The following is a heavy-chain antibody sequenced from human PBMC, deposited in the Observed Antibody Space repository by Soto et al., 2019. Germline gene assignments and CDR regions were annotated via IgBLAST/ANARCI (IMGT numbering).Heavy chain of an antibody. CDR2: ISTYNVNT. J-gene: IGHJ4*02. CDR1: GYTFTNYG. Sequence: ASVKVSCKASGYTFTNYGINWVRQAPGQGLEWMGWISTYNVNTYYAQKFKGRATLTTDTSTNTAYMELRSLTSDDTAVYYCARALTVNTSLELWGLGTLVIVSS. CDR3: ARALTVNTSLEL. D-gene: IGHD4-17*01. V-gene: IGHV1-18*04.